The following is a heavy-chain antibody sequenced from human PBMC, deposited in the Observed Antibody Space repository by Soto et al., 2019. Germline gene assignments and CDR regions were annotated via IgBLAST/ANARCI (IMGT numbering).Heavy chain of an antibody. V-gene: IGHV1-69*06. D-gene: IGHD3-22*01. J-gene: IGHJ4*02. CDR1: GGTFSSYA. CDR2: LIPIFGTA. Sequence: SVKVSCKASGGTFSSYAISWVRQAPGQGLEWMGGLIPIFGTANYAQKFQGRVTITADKSTSTAYMELSRLRSEDTAVYYCASGADSSGWFDYWGQGTLVTVSS. CDR3: ASGADSSGWFDY.